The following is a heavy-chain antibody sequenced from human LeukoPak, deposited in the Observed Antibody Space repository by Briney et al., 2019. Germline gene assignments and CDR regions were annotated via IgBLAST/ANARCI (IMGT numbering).Heavy chain of an antibody. CDR1: GYTFTSYG. V-gene: IGHV1-18*01. J-gene: IGHJ3*02. CDR2: ISAYNGNT. Sequence: ASVKVSFKASGYTFTSYGISWVRQAPGQGLEWMGWISAYNGNTNYAQKFQGRVTMTRDTSISTAYMELSRLRSDDTAVYYCARGIAVAAPRAFDIWGQGTMVTVSS. D-gene: IGHD6-19*01. CDR3: ARGIAVAAPRAFDI.